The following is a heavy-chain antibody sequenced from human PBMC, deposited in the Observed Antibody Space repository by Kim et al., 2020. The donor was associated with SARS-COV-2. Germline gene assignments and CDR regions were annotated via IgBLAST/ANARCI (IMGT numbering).Heavy chain of an antibody. CDR1: GVSISSSSHY. D-gene: IGHD3-22*01. Sequence: SETLSLTCNVAGVSISSSSHYWGWIRQPPGKGLEWIGSINSGVGTYYNPSLESRVIISIDMSKNQFTLNLSSVPAADTAVYYCGRVKQDFYESTGFWVGWVDVWGQGTTVTVS. J-gene: IGHJ6*02. CDR2: INSGVGT. CDR3: GRVKQDFYESTGFWVGWVDV. V-gene: IGHV4-39*06.